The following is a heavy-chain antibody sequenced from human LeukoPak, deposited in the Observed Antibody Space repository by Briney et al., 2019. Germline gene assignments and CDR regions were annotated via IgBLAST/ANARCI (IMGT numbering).Heavy chain of an antibody. CDR2: ISGSGGST. CDR3: AKDVVVAATAVWYFDY. V-gene: IGHV3-23*01. Sequence: PGGSLRLSCAASGFTFSSYAMSWVRQAPGKGLEWVSAISGSGGSTYSADSVKGRFTISRDNSKNTLYLQMNSLRAEDTAVYYCAKDVVVAATAVWYFDYWGQGTLVTVSS. D-gene: IGHD2-15*01. CDR1: GFTFSSYA. J-gene: IGHJ4*02.